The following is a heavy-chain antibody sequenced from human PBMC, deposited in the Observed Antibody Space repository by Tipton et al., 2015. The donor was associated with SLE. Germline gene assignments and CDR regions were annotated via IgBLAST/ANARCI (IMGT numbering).Heavy chain of an antibody. CDR3: AKEGERYSSGWPLDY. CDR1: GFSFSSYG. CDR2: IIYDGSKK. J-gene: IGHJ4*02. Sequence: SLRLSCAASGFSFSSYGMHWVRQAPGKGLEWVAVIIYDGSKKYCADSVRGRFTISRDNSKNTLYLQMRDLTAEDTAVYYCAKEGERYSSGWPLDYWGQGTLVTVSS. D-gene: IGHD6-19*01. V-gene: IGHV3-30*18.